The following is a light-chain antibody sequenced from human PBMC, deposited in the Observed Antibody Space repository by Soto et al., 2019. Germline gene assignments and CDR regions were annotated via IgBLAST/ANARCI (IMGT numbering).Light chain of an antibody. V-gene: IGKV3-20*01. CDR2: GTS. J-gene: IGKJ1*01. CDR3: HQYGISPPRT. Sequence: EIVLTQSTATLSVSPGARDTLSCRASQSVSSNLAWYQQKPGQAPRLLIYGTSSRATGIPDRFSGSGSGTDFTLTITRLEPEDFAVYYCHQYGISPPRTFGQGTKVDIK. CDR1: QSVSSN.